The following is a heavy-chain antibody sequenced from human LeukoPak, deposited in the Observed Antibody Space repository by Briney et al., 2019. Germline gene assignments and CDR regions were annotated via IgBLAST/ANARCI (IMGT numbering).Heavy chain of an antibody. J-gene: IGHJ3*01. Sequence: GGSLRLSCAASGFTFSSYDMSWVRQAPGKGLEWVSHISGSGGNTYYADSVKGRFTISRDNSKNTLYLQMNSLRAEDTAVYYCAKYERATSDAFDVWGQGTMVAVSS. CDR1: GFTFSSYD. CDR3: AKYERATSDAFDV. V-gene: IGHV3-23*01. CDR2: ISGSGGNT. D-gene: IGHD2-2*01.